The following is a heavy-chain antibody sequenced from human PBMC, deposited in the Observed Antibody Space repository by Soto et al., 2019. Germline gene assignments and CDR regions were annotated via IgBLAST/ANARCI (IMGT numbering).Heavy chain of an antibody. Sequence: PGGSLRLSCAASGFTFSSYAMSWVRQAPGKGLEWVSAISGSGGSTYYADSVKGRFTISRDNSKNTLYLQMNSLRAEDTAVYYCAKDIDDFWSGSSGPADYWGQGTLVTVSS. CDR1: GFTFSSYA. CDR2: ISGSGGST. J-gene: IGHJ4*02. CDR3: AKDIDDFWSGSSGPADY. V-gene: IGHV3-23*01. D-gene: IGHD3-3*01.